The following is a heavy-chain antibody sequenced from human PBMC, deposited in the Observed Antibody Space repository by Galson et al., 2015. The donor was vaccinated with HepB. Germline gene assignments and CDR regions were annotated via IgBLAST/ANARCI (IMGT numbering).Heavy chain of an antibody. CDR1: GGTFSSYA. V-gene: IGHV1-69-2*01. CDR3: ATDVAYSSSDSWFDP. D-gene: IGHD6-6*01. Sequence: VKVSCKASGGTFSSYAINWVRQAPGQGLEWMGLVDPEDGETIYAEKFQGRVTITADTSTDTAYMELSSLRSEDTAVYYCATDVAYSSSDSWFDPWGQGTLVTVSS. J-gene: IGHJ5*02. CDR2: VDPEDGET.